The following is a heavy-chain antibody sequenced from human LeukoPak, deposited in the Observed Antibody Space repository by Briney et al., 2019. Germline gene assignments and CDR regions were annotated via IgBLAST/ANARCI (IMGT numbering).Heavy chain of an antibody. D-gene: IGHD3-16*01. CDR1: RFTISAFW. J-gene: IGHJ5*02. CDR2: INRDGNTK. Sequence: GGSLRLSCAASRFTISAFWMSWVRQAPGQGLEWVATINRDGNTKHYMDSVKGRFAVSRDNAKNSLYLQTNSLRVEDTAMYYCARLLGDATIYDLWGQGTLVTVSS. V-gene: IGHV3-7*01. CDR3: ARLLGDATIYDL.